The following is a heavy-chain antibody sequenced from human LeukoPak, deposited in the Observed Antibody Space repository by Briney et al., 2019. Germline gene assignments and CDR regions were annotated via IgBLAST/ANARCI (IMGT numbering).Heavy chain of an antibody. CDR1: GFTFSTYT. J-gene: IGHJ4*02. CDR2: ISGSGGST. CDR3: AKAGWYQSPVDY. Sequence: GGSLRLSCAASGFTFSTYTMTWVRQAPGKGLEWVSSISGSGGSTYYADSVKGRFTISRDNSKNTLYLQMNSLRAEDTAVYYCAKAGWYQSPVDYWGQGTLVTVSS. V-gene: IGHV3-23*01. D-gene: IGHD6-19*01.